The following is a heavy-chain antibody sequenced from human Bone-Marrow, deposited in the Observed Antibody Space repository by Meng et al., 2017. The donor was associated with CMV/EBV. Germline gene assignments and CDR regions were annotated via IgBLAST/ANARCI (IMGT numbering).Heavy chain of an antibody. Sequence: GGSLRLYCAASGFTFSSYGMHWVRQAPGKGLEWVTFIRYDGTYELYIEAVKGRFTISRDNSRNTVYLQMNNLRAEDTAVYYCAKLSSTVTYGMDVWGQGTTVTVSS. J-gene: IGHJ6*02. D-gene: IGHD4-11*01. CDR3: AKLSSTVTYGMDV. CDR2: IRYDGTYE. CDR1: GFTFSSYG. V-gene: IGHV3-30*02.